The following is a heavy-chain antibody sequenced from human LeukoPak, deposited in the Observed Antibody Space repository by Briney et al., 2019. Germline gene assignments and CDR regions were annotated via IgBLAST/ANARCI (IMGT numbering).Heavy chain of an antibody. CDR1: GFTFSSYA. D-gene: IGHD3-22*01. Sequence: GGSLRLSCAASGFTFSSYAMSWVRQAPGKGLEWVSAISGSGGSTYYADSVKGRFTISRDNAKNSVFLQMDSLRAEDTAVYYCARHVVAVGFDYWGQGTLVTVSS. V-gene: IGHV3-23*01. J-gene: IGHJ4*02. CDR2: ISGSGGST. CDR3: ARHVVAVGFDY.